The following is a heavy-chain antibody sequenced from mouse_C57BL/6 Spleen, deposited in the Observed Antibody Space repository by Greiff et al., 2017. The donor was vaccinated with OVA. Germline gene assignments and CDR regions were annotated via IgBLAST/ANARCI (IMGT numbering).Heavy chain of an antibody. Sequence: VQLQQSGAELAKPGASVKLSCKASGYTFTSYWMHWVKQRPGQGLEWIGYIYPRSGYNKYNQKFKDKATLTADKSSSTAYMQLSSLTYEDSAVYDGARGDYYGSCYEYVDFWGTGTTVTVSS. CDR2: IYPRSGYN. D-gene: IGHD1-1*01. CDR3: ARGDYYGSCYEYVDF. CDR1: GYTFTSYW. V-gene: IGHV1-7*01. J-gene: IGHJ1*03.